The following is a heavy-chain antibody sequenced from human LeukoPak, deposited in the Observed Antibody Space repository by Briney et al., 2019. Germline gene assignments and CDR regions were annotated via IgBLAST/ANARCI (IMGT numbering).Heavy chain of an antibody. CDR1: GFTFSSYA. D-gene: IGHD3-3*01. Sequence: GGSLRLSCAASGFTFSSYAMSWVRQAPGKGLEWVSAISGSGGSTYYADSVKGRFTISRDNSKNTLYLQMNSLRAEDTAVYYCAKDQEGRFLEWLLYRGDYMDVWGKGTTVPVSS. CDR2: ISGSGGST. V-gene: IGHV3-23*01. J-gene: IGHJ6*03. CDR3: AKDQEGRFLEWLLYRGDYMDV.